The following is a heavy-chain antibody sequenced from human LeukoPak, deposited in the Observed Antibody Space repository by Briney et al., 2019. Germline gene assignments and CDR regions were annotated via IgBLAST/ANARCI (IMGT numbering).Heavy chain of an antibody. J-gene: IGHJ4*02. D-gene: IGHD3-10*01. CDR1: GFTFSSYE. CDR2: ISYDGSNK. V-gene: IGHV3-30*18. Sequence: GGSLRLSCAASGFTFSSYEMNWVRQAPGKGLEWVAVISYDGSNKYYADSVKGRFTISRDNSKNTLYLQMNSLRAEDTAVYYCAKGTLLYGSGSYFLDYWGQGTLVTVSS. CDR3: AKGTLLYGSGSYFLDY.